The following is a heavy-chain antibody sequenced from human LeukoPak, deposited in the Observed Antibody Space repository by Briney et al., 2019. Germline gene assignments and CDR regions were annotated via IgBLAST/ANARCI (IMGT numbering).Heavy chain of an antibody. J-gene: IGHJ4*02. D-gene: IGHD6-19*01. CDR1: GFTFSSYS. V-gene: IGHV3-21*01. Sequence: GGSLRLSCAASGFTFSSYSMNWVRQAPGKGLEWVSSISSSSSYIYYADSVKGRFTISRDNAKNSLYLQMNSLRAEDTAVYYCARELLGIAVAGRYPGENRVDYWGQGTLVTVSS. CDR3: ARELLGIAVAGRYPGENRVDY. CDR2: ISSSSSYI.